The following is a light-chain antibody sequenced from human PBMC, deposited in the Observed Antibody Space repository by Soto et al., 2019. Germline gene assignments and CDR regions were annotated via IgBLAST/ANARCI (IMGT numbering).Light chain of an antibody. V-gene: IGLV2-11*01. CDR3: YSYAGSRV. CDR2: DVT. CDR1: SSDVGEYNY. Sequence: QSALTQPRSVSGSPGQSVTISCTGSSSDVGEYNYVSWYQHHPGKAPKLMLYDVTNRPSGVPVRFSGSKSGNTASLTISGLQAEDEADYFCYSYAGSRVFGGGTTLTVL. J-gene: IGLJ3*02.